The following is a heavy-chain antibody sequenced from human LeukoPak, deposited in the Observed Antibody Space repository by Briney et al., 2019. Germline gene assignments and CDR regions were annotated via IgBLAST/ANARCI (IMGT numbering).Heavy chain of an antibody. CDR1: GFTFSLSW. CDR3: VRGAGPGTPFD. J-gene: IGHJ1*01. CDR2: INYDARSR. Sequence: GGSLRLSCAASGFTFSLSWMHWVRQAPGKWLEWVSSINYDARSRTYADSVKGRLTISRDNAENTLFLQMNSLRVEDTAIYSCVRGAGPGTPFDWGQGILVTVSS. D-gene: IGHD1-1*01. V-gene: IGHV3-74*01.